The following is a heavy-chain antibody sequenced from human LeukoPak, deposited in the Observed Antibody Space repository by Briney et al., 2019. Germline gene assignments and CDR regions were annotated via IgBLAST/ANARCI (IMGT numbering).Heavy chain of an antibody. Sequence: SETLSLTCTVSGGSISSYYWSWIRQPPGKGLEWIGYIYYSGCTNYNPSLKSRVTISVDTSKNQFSLKLSSVTAADTAVYYCARDRVYYYDSSGYPYWYFDLWGRGTLVTVSS. CDR1: GGSISSYY. CDR3: ARDRVYYYDSSGYPYWYFDL. D-gene: IGHD3-22*01. J-gene: IGHJ2*01. V-gene: IGHV4-59*01. CDR2: IYYSGCT.